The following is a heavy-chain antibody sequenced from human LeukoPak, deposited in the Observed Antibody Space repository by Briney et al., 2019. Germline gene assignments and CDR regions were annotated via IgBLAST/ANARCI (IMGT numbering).Heavy chain of an antibody. CDR3: ARDGGYRYNFYDAFDI. Sequence: GGSLTLSCTASGFTFSSYAMHWARHAPGPGLELVSVISYDGSNKYYADSVQGRCTISTDNSKNTLYLQMNSLSAEDKDVYYCARDGGYRYNFYDAFDIWGQGTMVTVSS. CDR2: ISYDGSNK. V-gene: IGHV3-30-3*01. J-gene: IGHJ3*02. D-gene: IGHD5-24*01. CDR1: GFTFSSYA.